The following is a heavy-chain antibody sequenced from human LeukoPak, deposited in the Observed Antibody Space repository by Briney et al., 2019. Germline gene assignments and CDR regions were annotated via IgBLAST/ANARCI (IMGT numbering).Heavy chain of an antibody. CDR1: GYTFTGYY. CDR3: ARAYSSWYVGTDFDY. V-gene: IGHV1-2*02. Sequence: ALVKVSCKASGYTFTGYYMHWVRQAPGQGLEWMGWINPNSGGTNYAQKFQGRVTMTRDTSISTAYMELSRLRSDDTAVYYCARAYSSWYVGTDFDYWGRGTLVTVSS. D-gene: IGHD6-13*01. J-gene: IGHJ4*02. CDR2: INPNSGGT.